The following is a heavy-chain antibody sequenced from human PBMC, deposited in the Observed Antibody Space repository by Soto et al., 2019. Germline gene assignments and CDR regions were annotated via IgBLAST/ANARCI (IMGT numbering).Heavy chain of an antibody. CDR1: GYTSSIYG. CDR3: ARDVSGGTYPWFFDL. Sequence: QGQLVQSGAEVKKPGASVNVSCKASGYTSSIYGISWVRQAPGQGLEWMAWISGYNGNIKYAQKFQGRVIVATDTTTTGDYMELRSLRSDDTAVYYCARDVSGGTYPWFFDLWGRGTLVTVSS. J-gene: IGHJ2*01. D-gene: IGHD1-26*01. CDR2: ISGYNGNI. V-gene: IGHV1-18*04.